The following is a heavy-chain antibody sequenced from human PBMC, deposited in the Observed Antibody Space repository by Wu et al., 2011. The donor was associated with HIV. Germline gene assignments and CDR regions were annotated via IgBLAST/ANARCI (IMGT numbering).Heavy chain of an antibody. V-gene: IGHV1-69*08. CDR2: IIPIFGTA. Sequence: QVQLVQSGAEVKKPGSSVKVSCKTSGGTFSSYAISWVRQAPGQGLEWMGRIIPIFGTAIYAHKFQGRLTITADKSSNTASMELTSLKSEDTAVYYCATDPTIAVAGTKSFWGRGTLVSVSS. CDR1: GGTFSSYA. CDR3: ATDPTIAVAGTKSF. D-gene: IGHD6-19*01. J-gene: IGHJ4*02.